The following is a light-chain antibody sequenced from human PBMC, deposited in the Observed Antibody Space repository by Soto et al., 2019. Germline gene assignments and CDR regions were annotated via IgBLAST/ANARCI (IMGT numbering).Light chain of an antibody. J-gene: IGKJ4*01. Sequence: DIQMTQSPSTLSASVGDRVTIACRASQSISSWLARYQQKPGKAPKLLIYDVSNLETGVPSRFSGSGSGTDFTFTISSLQPEDSATYYCQQSYSTPLTFGGGTKVDIK. V-gene: IGKV1-5*01. CDR1: QSISSW. CDR2: DVS. CDR3: QQSYSTPLT.